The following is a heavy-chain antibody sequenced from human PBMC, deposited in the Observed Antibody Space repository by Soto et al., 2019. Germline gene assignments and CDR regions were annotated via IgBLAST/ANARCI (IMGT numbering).Heavy chain of an antibody. J-gene: IGHJ6*03. Sequence: GESLKISCKGSGYSFTSYWIGWVRQMPGKGLEWMGIIYPGDSDTRYSPSFQGQVTISADKSISTAYLQWSSLKASDTAMYYCARHGEYYYGSGSYYTDYYYYMDVWGKGTTVTVSS. V-gene: IGHV5-51*01. D-gene: IGHD3-10*01. CDR2: IYPGDSDT. CDR3: ARHGEYYYGSGSYYTDYYYYMDV. CDR1: GYSFTSYW.